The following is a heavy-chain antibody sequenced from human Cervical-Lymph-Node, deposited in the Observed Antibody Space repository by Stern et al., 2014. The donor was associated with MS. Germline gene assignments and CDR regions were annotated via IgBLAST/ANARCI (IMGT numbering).Heavy chain of an antibody. J-gene: IGHJ6*02. CDR2: VIPLFGLV. CDR3: ARGGIVVVVAATRDYYYGMDV. D-gene: IGHD2-15*01. CDR1: GGTFSKYP. Sequence: QVQLVQSGAEVKKPGSSVKVSCKASGGTFSKYPISWVRQAPGQGLEWMGGVIPLFGLVNYTQKFQVRITITADKSTSTAYMELSSLRSEDTAAYYCARGGIVVVVAATRDYYYGMDVWGQGTTVTVSS. V-gene: IGHV1-69*17.